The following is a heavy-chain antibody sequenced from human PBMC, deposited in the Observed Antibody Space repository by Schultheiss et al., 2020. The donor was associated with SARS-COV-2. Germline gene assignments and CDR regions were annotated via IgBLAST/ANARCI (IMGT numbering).Heavy chain of an antibody. J-gene: IGHJ1*01. CDR1: GFTFSSYW. CDR2: INSDGTTT. CDR3: AKESVHHRWGKEYLQD. D-gene: IGHD4-23*01. Sequence: GESLKISCAASGFTFSSYWMHWVRQAPGKGLVWVSRINSDGTTTGYADSVQGRFTISRDNAKNTLYLQMNSLRAEDTAVYYCAKESVHHRWGKEYLQDWGQGILVTVSS. V-gene: IGHV3-74*01.